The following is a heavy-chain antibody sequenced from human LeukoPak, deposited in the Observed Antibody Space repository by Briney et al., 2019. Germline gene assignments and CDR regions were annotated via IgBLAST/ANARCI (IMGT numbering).Heavy chain of an antibody. CDR1: GFTFSSYW. CDR2: IKQDGSEK. J-gene: IGHJ4*02. CDR3: AKETRVGATKGSFDY. D-gene: IGHD1-26*01. V-gene: IGHV3-7*03. Sequence: GGSLRLSCAASGFTFSSYWMSWVRQAPGKGLEWVANIKQDGSEKYYVDSVKGRFTISRDNAKNSLYLQMNSLRAEDTALYYCAKETRVGATKGSFDYWGQGTLVTVSS.